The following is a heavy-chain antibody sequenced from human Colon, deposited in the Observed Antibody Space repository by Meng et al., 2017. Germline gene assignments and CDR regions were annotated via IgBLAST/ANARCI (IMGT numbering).Heavy chain of an antibody. D-gene: IGHD6-19*01. Sequence: VHLQESGPGLVKPSGTLSLTCAVSGASISSATFWTWVRQTPGKGLEWIGESYYGGSTSYNPSLSSRATISLDKSKNQFSLQLDSVTAAVTATYYCASSSGWWRLDSWGQGTLVTVSS. V-gene: IGHV4-4*02. J-gene: IGHJ4*02. CDR3: ASSSGWWRLDS. CDR2: SYYGGST. CDR1: GASISSATF.